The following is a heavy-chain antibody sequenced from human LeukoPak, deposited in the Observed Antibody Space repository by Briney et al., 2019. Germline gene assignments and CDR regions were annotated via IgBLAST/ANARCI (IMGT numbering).Heavy chain of an antibody. Sequence: SETLSLTCAVYGGSFGGYYWSRIRQPPGKGLEWIGEINHSGSTNYNPSLKSRVTISVDTSKNQFSLKLSSVTAADTAVYYCAREGFCTNGVCLPPPSAFWFDPWGQGTLVTVSS. V-gene: IGHV4-34*01. D-gene: IGHD2-8*01. CDR2: INHSGST. CDR1: GGSFGGYY. CDR3: AREGFCTNGVCLPPPSAFWFDP. J-gene: IGHJ5*02.